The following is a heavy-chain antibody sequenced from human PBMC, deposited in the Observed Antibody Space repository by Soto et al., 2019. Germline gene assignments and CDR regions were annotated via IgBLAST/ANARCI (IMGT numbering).Heavy chain of an antibody. V-gene: IGHV4-59*08. CDR1: GGSIISYY. D-gene: IGHD3-16*01. CDR2: IYDSGST. CDR3: ASHDYAHYGMDV. Sequence: LEILSLTCTVSGGSIISYYWSWIRQPPGKGLEWIGYIYDSGSTNYNPSLKSRVTISVDTSKNQFSLKLSSVTAADTAVYYCASHDYAHYGMDVWGQGTTVTVSS. J-gene: IGHJ6*02.